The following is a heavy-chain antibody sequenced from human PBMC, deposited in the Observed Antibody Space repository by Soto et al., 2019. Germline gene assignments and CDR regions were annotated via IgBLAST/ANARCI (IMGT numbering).Heavy chain of an antibody. J-gene: IGHJ2*01. V-gene: IGHV1-8*01. CDR2: MNPNSGNT. Sequence: ASVKVSCKASGYTFTSYDINWVRQATGQGLEWMGWMNPNSGNTGYAQKFQGRVTMTRNTSISTAYMELSSLRSEDTAVYYCARVHTVTTYFDVWGRGTLVTVSS. CDR1: GYTFTSYD. D-gene: IGHD4-17*01. CDR3: ARVHTVTTYFDV.